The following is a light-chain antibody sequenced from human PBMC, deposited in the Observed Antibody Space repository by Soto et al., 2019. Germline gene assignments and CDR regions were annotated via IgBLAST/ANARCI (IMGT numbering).Light chain of an antibody. J-gene: IGLJ1*01. Sequence: QAALTQPPSASGSPGQSVTISCTGTSGDIGGYDYVSWYQQHPGKAPKLMIYEVTKRPLGVPDRFSGSKSGNTASLTVSGLQAEEEADYYCSSYACSNTPNVVVAGYKVPVL. CDR3: SSYACSNTPNV. CDR1: SGDIGGYDY. V-gene: IGLV2-8*01. CDR2: EVT.